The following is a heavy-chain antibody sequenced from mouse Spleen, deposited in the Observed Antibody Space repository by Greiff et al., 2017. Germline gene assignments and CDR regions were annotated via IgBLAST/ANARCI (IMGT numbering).Heavy chain of an antibody. Sequence: VKLMESGPGLVAPSQSLSITCTVSGLSLTSYGVHWVRQPPGKGLEWLGVIWAGGSTNYNSALMSRLSISKDNSKSQVFLKMNSLQTDDTAMYYCARDRPTYDAMDYWGQGTSVTVSS. CDR2: IWAGGST. J-gene: IGHJ4*01. V-gene: IGHV2-9*02. CDR3: ARDRPTYDAMDY. D-gene: IGHD2-10*01. CDR1: GLSLTSYG.